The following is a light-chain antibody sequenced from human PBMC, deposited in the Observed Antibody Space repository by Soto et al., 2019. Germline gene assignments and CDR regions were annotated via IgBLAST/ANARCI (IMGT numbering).Light chain of an antibody. CDR1: SSDVGGYNY. CDR3: SSHNPTGTLQI. J-gene: IGLJ1*01. CDR2: AVS. V-gene: IGLV2-14*01. Sequence: QSVLTQPPSASGSPGQSVTISCTGTSSDVGGYNYVSWYQQHPGKAPKLMIYAVSVRTSGVSNRFSGSKSGNTASLTISGLQAEDEADYYCSSHNPTGTLQIFGRGTKVTVL.